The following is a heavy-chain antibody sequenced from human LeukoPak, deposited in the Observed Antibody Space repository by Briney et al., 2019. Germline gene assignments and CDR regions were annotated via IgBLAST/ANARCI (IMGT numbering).Heavy chain of an antibody. J-gene: IGHJ4*02. CDR2: ISGGGETT. Sequence: PGGSLRLSCAASGFIFKTYAMHWVRQAPGKGLEWVSSISGGGETTYYADSAKGRFTISRDNSQNTLYLQMNSLRAEDTAVYYCARDYADYVGYFFFDYWGQGTLVTVSS. CDR1: GFIFKTYA. V-gene: IGHV3-23*01. CDR3: ARDYADYVGYFFFDY. D-gene: IGHD4-17*01.